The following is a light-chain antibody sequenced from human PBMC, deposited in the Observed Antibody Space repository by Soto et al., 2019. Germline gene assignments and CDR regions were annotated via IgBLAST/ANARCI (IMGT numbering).Light chain of an antibody. Sequence: EIVLTQSPGTLSLSPGERATLSCRASQSVSSSYLAWYQQKPGQAPRLLIYGASSRATGIPDRFSGSWSGTVFSLTINRLEPEDFAVYYCPQYGSAIITLGQGTRLEI. CDR2: GAS. CDR3: PQYGSAIIT. J-gene: IGKJ5*01. CDR1: QSVSSSY. V-gene: IGKV3-20*01.